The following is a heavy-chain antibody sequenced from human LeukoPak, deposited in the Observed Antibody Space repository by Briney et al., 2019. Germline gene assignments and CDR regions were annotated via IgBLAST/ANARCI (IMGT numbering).Heavy chain of an antibody. Sequence: GGSLRLSCAASGFTFSSYWMSWVRQAPGKGLEWVANIKQDGSERYYVDSVKGRFTISRDNAKNSLYLQMNSLRAEDTAVYYCARLRSYGYYYDGMDVWGQGTTVTVSS. D-gene: IGHD3-16*01. CDR2: IKQDGSER. J-gene: IGHJ6*02. CDR1: GFTFSSYW. CDR3: ARLRSYGYYYDGMDV. V-gene: IGHV3-7*01.